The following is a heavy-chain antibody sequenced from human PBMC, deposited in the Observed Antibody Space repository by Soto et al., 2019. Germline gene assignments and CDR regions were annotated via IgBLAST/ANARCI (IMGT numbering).Heavy chain of an antibody. V-gene: IGHV3-23*01. Sequence: EVQLLESGGGLVQPGGSLRLSCAASGFTLSSFAMSWVRQAPGKGLEWVSAISGGGGSTYYADSVQGRFTISRDNSKNTLYLQMNSLRAEDTAVYYCAKDRGSGDQGRVRFDPWGQGTLVTVSS. CDR3: AKDRGSGDQGRVRFDP. CDR1: GFTLSSFA. J-gene: IGHJ5*02. D-gene: IGHD2-15*01. CDR2: ISGGGGST.